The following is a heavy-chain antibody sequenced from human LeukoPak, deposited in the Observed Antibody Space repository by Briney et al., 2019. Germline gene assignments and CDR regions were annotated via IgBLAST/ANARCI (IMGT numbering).Heavy chain of an antibody. D-gene: IGHD4-11*01. CDR3: ARAPPPDRDKPTDYLNAFDI. Sequence: PGGSLRLSCAASGFTFSSYSMNWVRQAPGKGLEWVSYISSSSSTIYYADSVKGRFTISRDNAKNSLYLQMNSLRAEDTAVYYCARAPPPDRDKPTDYLNAFDIWGQGTMVTVSS. CDR1: GFTFSSYS. J-gene: IGHJ3*02. V-gene: IGHV3-48*04. CDR2: ISSSSSTI.